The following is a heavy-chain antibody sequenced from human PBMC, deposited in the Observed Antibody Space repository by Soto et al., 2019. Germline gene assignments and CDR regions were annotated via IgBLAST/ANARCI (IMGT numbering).Heavy chain of an antibody. CDR3: ARGVHYYDSSGYLTV. CDR1: GGSISSGGYS. CDR2: IYHSGST. D-gene: IGHD3-22*01. V-gene: IGHV4-30-2*01. Sequence: LSLTCAVSGGSISSGGYSLSWIRQPPGKGLEWIGYIYHSGSTYYNPSLKSRVTISVDRSKNQFSLKLSSVTAADTAVYYCARGVHYYDSSGYLTVWGQGTTVTVSS. J-gene: IGHJ6*02.